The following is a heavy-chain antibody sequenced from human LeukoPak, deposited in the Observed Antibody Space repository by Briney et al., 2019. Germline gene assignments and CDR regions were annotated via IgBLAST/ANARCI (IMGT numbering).Heavy chain of an antibody. CDR2: ISYDGSNK. J-gene: IGHJ4*02. CDR3: AKDRGIVGANGLDY. CDR1: GFTFSSYA. Sequence: GGSLRLSCAASGFTFSSYAMHWVRQAPGKGLEWVAVISYDGSNKYYADSVKGRFTISRDNSKNTLYLQMNSLRAEDTAVYYCAKDRGIVGANGLDYWGQGTLVTVSS. V-gene: IGHV3-30-3*01. D-gene: IGHD1-26*01.